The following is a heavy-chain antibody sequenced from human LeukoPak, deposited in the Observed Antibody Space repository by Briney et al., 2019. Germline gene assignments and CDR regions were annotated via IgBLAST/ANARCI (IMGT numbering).Heavy chain of an antibody. J-gene: IGHJ6*03. CDR1: GGSISSYY. V-gene: IGHV4-59*01. CDR3: ASASYYYYYMDV. CDR2: IYYSGST. Sequence: SETLSLTCTVSGGSISSYYWSWIRQPPGKGLEWIGYIYYSGSTNYNPSLKSRVTISVDTSKNQFSLKLSSVTAADTAVYYCASASYYYYYMDVWGKGTTVTVSS.